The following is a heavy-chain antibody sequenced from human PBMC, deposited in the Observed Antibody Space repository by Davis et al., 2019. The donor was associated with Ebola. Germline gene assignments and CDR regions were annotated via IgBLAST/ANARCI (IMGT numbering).Heavy chain of an antibody. CDR1: GASISSSNYY. CDR2: INHSGST. Sequence: MPSETLSLTCTVSGASISSSNYYWGWIRQPPGKGLEWIGEINHSGSTYYNPSLKSRVTISVDTSKNQFSLKLRSVTAADTAVYYCARDEGYSYGLGHWGQGTLVTVSS. V-gene: IGHV4-39*02. CDR3: ARDEGYSYGLGH. D-gene: IGHD5-18*01. J-gene: IGHJ4*02.